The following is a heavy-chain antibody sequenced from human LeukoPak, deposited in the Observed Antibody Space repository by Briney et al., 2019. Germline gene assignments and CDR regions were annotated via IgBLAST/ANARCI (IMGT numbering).Heavy chain of an antibody. CDR2: IIPIFGTA. CDR1: GGTFSSYA. D-gene: IGHD3-22*01. V-gene: IGHV1-69*13. J-gene: IGHJ5*02. Sequence: SVKVSCKASGGTFSSYAISWVRQAPGQGLEWMGGIIPIFGTANYAQKFQGRVTITADESTSTAYMELSSLRSEDTAVYYCARVLWRPYYYDSSGYLKNWFDPWGQGTLVTVSS. CDR3: ARVLWRPYYYDSSGYLKNWFDP.